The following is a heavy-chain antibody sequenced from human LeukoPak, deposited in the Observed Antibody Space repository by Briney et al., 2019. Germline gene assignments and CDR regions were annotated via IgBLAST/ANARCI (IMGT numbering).Heavy chain of an antibody. D-gene: IGHD6-6*01. Sequence: GESLKISCKGSGYSFTSYWIGWGRQIPGKGLAWMGIIYPGDSATRYSPSFQGQVTISADKSISTAYPQWSSLKASDTAMYYCAIEYSTSFDYWGQGTLVTVSS. J-gene: IGHJ4*02. V-gene: IGHV5-51*01. CDR2: IYPGDSAT. CDR3: AIEYSTSFDY. CDR1: GYSFTSYW.